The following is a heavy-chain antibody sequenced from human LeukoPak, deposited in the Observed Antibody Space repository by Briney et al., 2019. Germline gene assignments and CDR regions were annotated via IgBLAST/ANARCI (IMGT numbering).Heavy chain of an antibody. J-gene: IGHJ2*01. CDR1: GFTFSSYW. V-gene: IGHV3-11*05. CDR3: ARVSIGEAARVSWYFDL. Sequence: GGSLRLSCAASGFTFSSYWMHWVRQAPGKGLEWVSYISSSSSSYTNYADSVKGRFTISRDNAKNSLYLQMNSLRAEDTAVYYCARVSIGEAARVSWYFDLWGRGTLVTVSS. D-gene: IGHD3-10*01. CDR2: ISSSSSSYT.